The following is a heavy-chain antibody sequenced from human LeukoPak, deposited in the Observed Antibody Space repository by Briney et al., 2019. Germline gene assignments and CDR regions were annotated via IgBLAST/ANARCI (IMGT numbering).Heavy chain of an antibody. CDR1: GGSISSGSYY. CDR3: ARTITSTVTTGYPDP. V-gene: IGHV4-61*02. J-gene: IGHJ5*02. CDR2: IYTSGST. Sequence: SQTLSLTCTVSGGSISSGSYYWSWIRQPAGKGLEWIGRIYTSGSTNYNPSPKSRVTISVDTSKNQFSLKLSSVTAADTAVYYCARTITSTVTTGYPDPWGQGTLVTVSS. D-gene: IGHD4-17*01.